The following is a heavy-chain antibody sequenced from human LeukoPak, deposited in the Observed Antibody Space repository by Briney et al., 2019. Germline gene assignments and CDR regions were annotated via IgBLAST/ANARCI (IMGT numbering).Heavy chain of an antibody. D-gene: IGHD3-10*01. CDR1: GFTFNAFA. J-gene: IGHJ4*02. CDR2: ISSSSSTI. Sequence: GGSLRLSCAATGFTFNAFAMTWVRQAAGKGLEWVSYISSSSSTIYYADSVKGRFTISRDNAKNSLYLQMNSLRDEDTAFYYCARGDGWFGELLNFDYWGQGTLVTVSS. V-gene: IGHV3-48*02. CDR3: ARGDGWFGELLNFDY.